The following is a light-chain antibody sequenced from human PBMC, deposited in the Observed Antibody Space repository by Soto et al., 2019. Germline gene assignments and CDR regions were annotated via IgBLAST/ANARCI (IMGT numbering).Light chain of an antibody. CDR3: AAWDDKLNGPV. Sequence: QSVLTQPPSVSEAPRQRVTISCSGSSSNIGNNAVNWYQHLPGKAPKLLIYYDDLLPSGVSDRFSGSKSGTSASLAISGLRPEDEADYYCAAWDDKLNGPVFGGGTQLTVL. V-gene: IGLV1-36*01. CDR1: SSNIGNNA. CDR2: YDD. J-gene: IGLJ3*02.